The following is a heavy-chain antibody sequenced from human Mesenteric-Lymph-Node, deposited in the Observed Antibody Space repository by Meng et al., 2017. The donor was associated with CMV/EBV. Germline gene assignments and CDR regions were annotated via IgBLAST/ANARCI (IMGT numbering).Heavy chain of an antibody. V-gene: IGHV3-7*01. D-gene: IGHD3-22*01. CDR2: IKQDGNEK. J-gene: IGHJ5*02. CDR3: ARDVESSGYWNWFDP. CDR1: GFTVSSNY. Sequence: GGSLRLSCAASGFTVSSNYMSWVRQAPGKGLEWVANIKQDGNEKYYVDSVRGRFTISRDNAKNSLYLEMNSLRAEDTAVYYCARDVESSGYWNWFDPWGQGTLVTVSS.